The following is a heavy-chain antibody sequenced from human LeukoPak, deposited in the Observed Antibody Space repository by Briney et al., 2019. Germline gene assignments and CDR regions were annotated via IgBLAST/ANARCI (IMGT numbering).Heavy chain of an antibody. J-gene: IGHJ2*01. CDR1: GGSISSYY. V-gene: IGHV4-59*01. Sequence: SETLSLTCTVSGGSISSYYWSWIRQPPGKGLEWIGYIHYSGSTNYNPSLKSRVTISVDTSKNQFSLKLSSVTAADTAVYYCARGRLYWYFDLWGRGTLVTVSS. CDR2: IHYSGST. CDR3: ARGRLYWYFDL.